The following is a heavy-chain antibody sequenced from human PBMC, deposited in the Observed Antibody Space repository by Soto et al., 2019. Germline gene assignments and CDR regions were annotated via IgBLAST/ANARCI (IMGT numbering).Heavy chain of an antibody. D-gene: IGHD1-26*01. CDR1: GYTFTAYY. V-gene: IGHV1-2*04. J-gene: IGHJ6*02. CDR3: ARDRMWELLQEDTYYYYGMDV. CDR2: INPNSGDT. Sequence: GASVKVSCKASGYTFTAYYIHWLRQAPGQGLKWMGWINPNSGDTKYAQKFQGWVTMTRDTSISTAYMELSRLRSDDTAVYYCARDRMWELLQEDTYYYYGMDVWGQGTTVTVSS.